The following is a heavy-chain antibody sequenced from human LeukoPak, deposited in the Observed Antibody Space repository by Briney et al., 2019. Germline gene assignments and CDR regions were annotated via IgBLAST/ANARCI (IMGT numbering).Heavy chain of an antibody. V-gene: IGHV3-21*01. J-gene: IGHJ6*03. Sequence: KTGGSLRLSCAASGFTFSSYAMSWVRQAPGKGLEWVSSITSSSTYIYYADSVKGRFTISRDNAKNSLYLQMNSLRAEDTAVYYCTRDVFATVPAASYYYIDVWGKGTTVTVSS. CDR1: GFTFSSYA. D-gene: IGHD2-2*01. CDR2: ITSSSTYI. CDR3: TRDVFATVPAASYYYIDV.